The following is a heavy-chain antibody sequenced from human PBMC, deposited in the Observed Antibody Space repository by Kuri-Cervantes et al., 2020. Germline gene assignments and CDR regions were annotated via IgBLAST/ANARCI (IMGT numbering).Heavy chain of an antibody. D-gene: IGHD4-17*01. CDR2: IYYTGST. Sequence: SETLSLTCTASGESIISYYWSWIRQPPGKGLEWIGYIYYTGSTNYNPSLKSRVTISVDTSKNQFSLKLSSVTAADTAVYYCARFTDYGDYGAPDYWGQGTLVTVSS. J-gene: IGHJ4*02. CDR3: ARFTDYGDYGAPDY. CDR1: GESIISYY. V-gene: IGHV4-59*01.